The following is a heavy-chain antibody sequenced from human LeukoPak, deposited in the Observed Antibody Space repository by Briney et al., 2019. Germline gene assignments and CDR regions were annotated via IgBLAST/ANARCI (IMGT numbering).Heavy chain of an antibody. CDR3: TRSAVVLPYYFDY. V-gene: IGHV1-24*01. J-gene: IGHJ4*02. CDR1: GSPPPELS. D-gene: IGHD3-22*01. CDR2: FDPENGET. Sequence: ASVKAPCKVSGSPPPELSMNWVRQPPGKELEWMGSFDPENGETLYAQEFQGRVTLTEDTSADTAYMELISLRSEDTAVYYCTRSAVVLPYYFDYWGQGTLVTVS.